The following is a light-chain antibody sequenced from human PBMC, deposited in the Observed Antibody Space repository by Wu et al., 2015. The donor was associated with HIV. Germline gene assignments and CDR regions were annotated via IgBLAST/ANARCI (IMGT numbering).Light chain of an antibody. Sequence: EVVMTQSPATLSVSPGERATLSCRTSQSVYTNLAWYQQKTGQAPSLLIFDASTRATGIPARFSGSGSGTEFTLTISSIQSEDFAVYYCQQYSHWPTWTFGQGTKGGSQ. CDR1: QSVYTN. V-gene: IGKV3-15*01. J-gene: IGKJ1*01. CDR3: QQYSHWPTWT. CDR2: DAS.